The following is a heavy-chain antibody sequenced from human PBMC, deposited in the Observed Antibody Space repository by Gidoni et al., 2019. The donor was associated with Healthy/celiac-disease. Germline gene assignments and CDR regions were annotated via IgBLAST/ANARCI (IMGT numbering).Heavy chain of an antibody. Sequence: EVQLVESGGGLVQPGRSLRLSCTASGFTFGDYAMSWVRQAPGKGLEWVGFIRSKAYGGTTEYAASVKGRFTISRDDSKSIAYLQMNSLKTEDTAVYYCTSNSGYVDMYYFDYWGQGTLVTVSS. CDR1: GFTFGDYA. D-gene: IGHD5-12*01. CDR3: TSNSGYVDMYYFDY. J-gene: IGHJ4*02. CDR2: IRSKAYGGTT. V-gene: IGHV3-49*04.